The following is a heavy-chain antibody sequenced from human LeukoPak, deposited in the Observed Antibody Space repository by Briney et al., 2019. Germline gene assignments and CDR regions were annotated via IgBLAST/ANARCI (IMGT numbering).Heavy chain of an antibody. CDR1: GVSFSGYY. Sequence: PSETLSLTCAVYGVSFSGYYWSWIRQPPGKGLEWIGEINHSGSTNYNPSLKSRVTISVDTSKNQFSLKLSSVTAADTAVYYCARRPDSSSWYIDYWGQGTLVTVSS. V-gene: IGHV4-34*01. D-gene: IGHD6-13*01. CDR3: ARRPDSSSWYIDY. J-gene: IGHJ4*02. CDR2: INHSGST.